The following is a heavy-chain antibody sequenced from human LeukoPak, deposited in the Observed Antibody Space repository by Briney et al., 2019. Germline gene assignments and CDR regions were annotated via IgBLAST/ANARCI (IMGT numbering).Heavy chain of an antibody. Sequence: GGSLRLSCAASGFTFDDYAMHWVRQAPGKGLEWVSVISGDSGSTYYADSVKGRFTISRDNSKNSLYLQMNSLRTEDTALYYCAKQQLVFSFYYHGMDVWGQGTTVTVSS. V-gene: IGHV3-43*02. J-gene: IGHJ6*02. CDR2: ISGDSGST. D-gene: IGHD6-6*01. CDR3: AKQQLVFSFYYHGMDV. CDR1: GFTFDDYA.